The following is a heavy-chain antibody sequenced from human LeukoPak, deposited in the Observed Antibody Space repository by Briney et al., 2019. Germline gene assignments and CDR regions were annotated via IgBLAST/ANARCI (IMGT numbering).Heavy chain of an antibody. D-gene: IGHD3-3*01. Sequence: ASVKVSCKASGGTFSSYTISWVRQAPGQGLEWMGRITPILGIANYAQKFQGRVTITVDKSTGTAYMELSSLRSEDTAVYYCVLVFGVVIPPGPYYYMDVWGKGTTVTVSS. CDR1: GGTFSSYT. CDR3: VLVFGVVIPPGPYYYMDV. V-gene: IGHV1-69*02. CDR2: ITPILGIA. J-gene: IGHJ6*03.